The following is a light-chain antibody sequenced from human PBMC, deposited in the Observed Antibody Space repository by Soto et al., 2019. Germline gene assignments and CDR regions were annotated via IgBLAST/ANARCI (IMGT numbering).Light chain of an antibody. J-gene: IGLJ1*01. V-gene: IGLV2-14*01. Sequence: QSALTQPASVSGSPGQSITISCTGASSDVGGYIYVSWYQQHPGKAPKLIIYEVSNRPSGVSNRFSGSKSGNTASLTISGLQAEDEADYYCSSYTSSTDYVFGTGTKVTVL. CDR1: SSDVGGYIY. CDR3: SSYTSSTDYV. CDR2: EVS.